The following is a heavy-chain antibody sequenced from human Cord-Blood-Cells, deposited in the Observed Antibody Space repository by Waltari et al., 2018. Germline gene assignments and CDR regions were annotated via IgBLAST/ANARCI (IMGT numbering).Heavy chain of an antibody. CDR1: GYHVHTVY. Sequence: QAQPVQAEAEAKKPGASLKGSCKASGYHVHTVYMHWVGQAPGKGIEWMGGIDPEDGETIYTQRFKGRVTMTADTSTDTAYMELSSMRSEDTAVYYCATDLLRGGGWGQGTLVTVSS. J-gene: IGHJ4*02. CDR2: IDPEDGET. D-gene: IGHD3-22*01. V-gene: IGHV1-24*01. CDR3: ATDLLRGGG.